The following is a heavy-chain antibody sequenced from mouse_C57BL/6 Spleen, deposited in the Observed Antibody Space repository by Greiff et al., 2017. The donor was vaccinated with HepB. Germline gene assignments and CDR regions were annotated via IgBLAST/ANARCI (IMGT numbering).Heavy chain of an antibody. CDR1: GYSFTGYY. J-gene: IGHJ4*01. CDR3: ARTQDYYAMDY. Sequence: EVQLQQSGPELVKPGASVKISCKASGYSFTGYYMNWVKQSPEKSLEWIGEINPSTGGTTYNQKFKAKATLTVDKSSSTAYMQLKSLTSEDSAVYYCARTQDYYAMDYWGQRTSVTVSS. CDR2: INPSTGGT. V-gene: IGHV1-42*01.